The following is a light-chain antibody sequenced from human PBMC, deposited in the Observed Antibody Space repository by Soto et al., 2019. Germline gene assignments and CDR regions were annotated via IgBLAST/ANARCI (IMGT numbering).Light chain of an antibody. CDR1: QRISNY. V-gene: IGKV1-39*01. J-gene: IGKJ4*01. CDR3: QQTSNTLGT. CDR2: AAS. Sequence: IQMTQSPSSLSASLGDRVTITCRASQRISNYLNWYQQKPGKAPKLPISAASNLQSGVPSRFSGSGSGTDFTLTINTLQPDDSATYYCQQTSNTLGTFGGGTKVEIK.